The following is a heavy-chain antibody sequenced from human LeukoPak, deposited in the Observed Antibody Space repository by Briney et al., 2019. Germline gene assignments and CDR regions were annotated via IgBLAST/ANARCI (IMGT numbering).Heavy chain of an antibody. J-gene: IGHJ6*02. CDR3: AREPPWGAAGTNSPLYYGMDV. CDR2: ISYDGSNK. V-gene: IGHV3-30*04. Sequence: GTSLRLSCVGSGFTFNRYAIHWVRQAPGKGLEWVAVISYDGSNKYYADSVKGRFTISRDNSKNTLYLQMNSLRAEDTAVYYCAREPPWGAAGTNSPLYYGMDVWGQGTTVTVSS. D-gene: IGHD6-13*01. CDR1: GFTFNRYA.